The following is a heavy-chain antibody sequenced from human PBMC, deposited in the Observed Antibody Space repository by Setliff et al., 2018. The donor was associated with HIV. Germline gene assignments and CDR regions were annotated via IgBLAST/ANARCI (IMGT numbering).Heavy chain of an antibody. CDR2: FDPEDEET. CDR3: ATAYFYDSSGYWYVFDI. CDR1: GDTLSGVS. J-gene: IGHJ3*02. V-gene: IGHV1-24*01. Sequence: ASVKVSCKFSGDTLSGVSMHWVRQAPGKGLEWMGGFDPEDEETIYAQNFQGRVTMTEDTSTDTAYMELSSLRSEDTAMYYCATAYFYDSSGYWYVFDIWGQGTMVTVSS. D-gene: IGHD3-22*01.